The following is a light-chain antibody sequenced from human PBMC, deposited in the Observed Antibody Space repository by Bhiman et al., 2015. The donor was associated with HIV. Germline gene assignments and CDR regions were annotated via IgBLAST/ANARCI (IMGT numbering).Light chain of an antibody. CDR3: SSYTSTGTYV. V-gene: IGLV2-11*01. CDR2: DVS. J-gene: IGLJ1*01. Sequence: QSALTQPRSVSGSPGQSVTISCTGTSSDVGGYHYVSWYHQHPGKAPKLMIYDVSKRPSGVSNRFSGSKSGNTASLTISGLQAEDEADYYCSSYTSTGTYVFGTGTKLTVL. CDR1: SSDVGGYHY.